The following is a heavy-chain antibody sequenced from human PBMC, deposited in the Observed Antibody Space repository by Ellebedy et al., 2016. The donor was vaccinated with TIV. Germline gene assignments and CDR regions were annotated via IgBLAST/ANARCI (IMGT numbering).Heavy chain of an antibody. D-gene: IGHD4-17*01. J-gene: IGHJ5*02. CDR3: ARRGSYGDYAVQVNSWFDP. CDR1: GFSFRSYW. V-gene: IGHV3-7*01. CDR2: IYQDGSDQ. Sequence: PGGSLRLSCAASGFSFRSYWMSWVRQAPGKGLEWVANIYQDGSDQYYVDSVKGRFTISRDNAKKSLFLQMNSLRVEDTAVYYCARRGSYGDYAVQVNSWFDPWGQGTLVTVSS.